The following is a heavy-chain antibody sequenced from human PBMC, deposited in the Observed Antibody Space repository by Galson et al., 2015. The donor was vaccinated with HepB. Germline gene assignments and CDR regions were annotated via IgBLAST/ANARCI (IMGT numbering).Heavy chain of an antibody. CDR2: IRAYNGHT. D-gene: IGHD3-22*01. Sequence: SVKVSCKASGYTIINYGISWVRQAPGEGLEWMGWIRAYNGHTNYALKLQGRVTMTTDTSTNTAYMELRSLRSDDTAVYYCARVDVSGYYTPKFWYLDLWGRGTLVTVSS. CDR1: GYTIINYG. V-gene: IGHV1-18*01. J-gene: IGHJ2*01. CDR3: ARVDVSGYYTPKFWYLDL.